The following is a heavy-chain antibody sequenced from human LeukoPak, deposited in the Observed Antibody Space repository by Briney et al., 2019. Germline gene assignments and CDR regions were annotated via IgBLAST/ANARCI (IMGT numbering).Heavy chain of an antibody. D-gene: IGHD2-21*01. CDR1: GYSFTSYD. J-gene: IGHJ6*02. CDR3: ARERPRIPPGRDV. V-gene: IGHV1-8*01. CDR2: MNPNSGNT. Sequence: GESLKISCKGSGYSFTSYDINWVRQATGQGLEWMGWMNPNSGNTGYAQKFQGRVTMTRNTSISTAYMELSSLRSEDTAVYYCARERPRIPPGRDVWGQGTTVTVSS.